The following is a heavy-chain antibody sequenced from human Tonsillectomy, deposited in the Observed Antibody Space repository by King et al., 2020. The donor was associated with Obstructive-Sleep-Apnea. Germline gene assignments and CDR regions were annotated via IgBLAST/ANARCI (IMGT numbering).Heavy chain of an antibody. Sequence: VQLVESGGDLVQPGRSLRLSCAVSGFTFDDYAMHWVRQAPGKGLEWGSGITWNSASIGYADSVKGRFTISRDNAKNSLSLELNSLIPEDTALYYCAKDGSNYGAGSWSLDDWGQGTLVTVSS. CDR3: AKDGSNYGAGSWSLDD. J-gene: IGHJ4*02. CDR2: ITWNSASI. V-gene: IGHV3-9*01. D-gene: IGHD3-10*01. CDR1: GFTFDDYA.